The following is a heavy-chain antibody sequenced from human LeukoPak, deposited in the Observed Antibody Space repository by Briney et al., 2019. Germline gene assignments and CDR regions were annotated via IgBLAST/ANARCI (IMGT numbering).Heavy chain of an antibody. D-gene: IGHD3-10*01. CDR1: GYTFTSYT. J-gene: IGHJ4*02. CDR2: INGGNGNT. V-gene: IGHV1-3*01. Sequence: ASVKISCKASGYTFTSYTMHWVWQAPGQRLEWMGWINGGNGNTKYSQRFQGRITITRDTSASTAYMELSSLRSEDTAVYYCASGYHGSETSFDFWGQGTLVTVSS. CDR3: ASGYHGSETSFDF.